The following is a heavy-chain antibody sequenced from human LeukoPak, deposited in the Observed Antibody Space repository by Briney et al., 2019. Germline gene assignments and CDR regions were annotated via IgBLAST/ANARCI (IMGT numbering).Heavy chain of an antibody. D-gene: IGHD3-10*01. CDR2: IYYSGSA. J-gene: IGHJ5*02. CDR3: AKGLVRGHNWFDP. CDR1: GGSISSYY. Sequence: SETLSLTCTVSGGSISSYYWSWIRQPPGKGLEWIGCIYYSGSANYNPSLKSRVTISVDPYKNQFSLKLSSVTAADTAVYYCAKGLVRGHNWFDPWGQGTLVTVSS. V-gene: IGHV4-59*01.